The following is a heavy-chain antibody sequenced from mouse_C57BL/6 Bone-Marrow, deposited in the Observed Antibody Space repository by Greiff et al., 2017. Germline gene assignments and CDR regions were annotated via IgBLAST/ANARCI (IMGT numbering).Heavy chain of an antibody. D-gene: IGHD1-1*01. CDR2: LLPGSGRT. CDR1: GYTFTGYW. Sequence: VKLMESGAELMKPGASVTLSCKATGYTFTGYWIEWVKQRPGHGLEWIGELLPGSGRTNYNEKFKGKATFTADTSSNTAYMQLSSLTTEGSAIYYCARLKTTVYYFDYWGQGTTLTVSS. V-gene: IGHV1-9*01. CDR3: ARLKTTVYYFDY. J-gene: IGHJ2*01.